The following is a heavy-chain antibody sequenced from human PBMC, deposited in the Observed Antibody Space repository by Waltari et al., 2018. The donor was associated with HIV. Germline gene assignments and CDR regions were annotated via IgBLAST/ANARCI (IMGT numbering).Heavy chain of an antibody. Sequence: EVQVLESGGALVQPGGSLRLSCVASGFTFSNYGMSWVRQAPGKGLEWVSTISGSGGSTYYADSVKGRFTVSRDNSKNTLYLQMNSLRAEDTAVYFCVKEYQYSHSWYSYYGMDVWGQGTTVTVSS. CDR3: VKEYQYSHSWYSYYGMDV. V-gene: IGHV3-23*01. CDR2: ISGSGGST. J-gene: IGHJ6*02. D-gene: IGHD6-13*01. CDR1: GFTFSNYG.